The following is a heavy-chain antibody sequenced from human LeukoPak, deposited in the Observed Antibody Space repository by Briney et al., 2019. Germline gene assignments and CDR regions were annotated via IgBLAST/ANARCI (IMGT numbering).Heavy chain of an antibody. CDR3: TTDRSKVGATGYYYSGMDV. Sequence: GGSLRLSCAASGFTFSNAWMSWVRQAPGKWLEWVGRMKRKTDGGTTDYSAAGKGRFTIERDDSKNTLYLQMNSMKNEDTAVYYCTTDRSKVGATGYYYSGMDVWGQGTTVTVSS. J-gene: IGHJ6*02. CDR2: MKRKTDGGTT. CDR1: GFTFSNAW. D-gene: IGHD1-26*01. V-gene: IGHV3-15*01.